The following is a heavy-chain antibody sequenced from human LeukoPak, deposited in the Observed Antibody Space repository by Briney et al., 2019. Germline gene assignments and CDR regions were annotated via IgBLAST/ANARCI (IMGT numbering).Heavy chain of an antibody. V-gene: IGHV4-39*01. D-gene: IGHD5-18*01. Sequence: PSETLSLTCTVSGDSINTKNYYWGWIRQPPGKGLEWIGSIYYSGNTYYNPSLKSRVTLSIDTSKNQFSLRLNSVTAADTAVYHCARHSYGTFDYWGQGTLVTVSS. CDR1: GDSINTKNYY. CDR2: IYYSGNT. CDR3: ARHSYGTFDY. J-gene: IGHJ4*02.